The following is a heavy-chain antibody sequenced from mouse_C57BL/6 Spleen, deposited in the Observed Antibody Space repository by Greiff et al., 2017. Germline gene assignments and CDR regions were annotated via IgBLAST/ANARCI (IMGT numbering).Heavy chain of an antibody. V-gene: IGHV1-15*01. D-gene: IGHD1-1*01. CDR1: GYTFTDYE. CDR2: IDPETGGT. Sequence: VQLQESGAELVRPGASVTLSCKASGYTFTDYEMHWVKQTPVHGLEWIGAIDPETGGTAYNQKFKGKAILTAYKSSSTAYMELRSLTSEDSAVYYCTRNGPRAMDYWGQGTSVTVSS. J-gene: IGHJ4*01. CDR3: TRNGPRAMDY.